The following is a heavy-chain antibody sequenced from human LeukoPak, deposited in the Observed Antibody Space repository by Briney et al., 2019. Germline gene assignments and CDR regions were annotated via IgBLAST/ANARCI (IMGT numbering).Heavy chain of an antibody. Sequence: GPLRLSCAASGFTFSSYAMSWVRQPPGKGLEWIGYIYYSGSTYYNPSLKSRVTISVDTSKNQFSLKLSSVTAADTAVYYCALYYDSSGYAYWGQGTLVTVSS. CDR1: GFTFSSYA. J-gene: IGHJ4*02. CDR2: IYYSGST. D-gene: IGHD3-22*01. V-gene: IGHV4-59*01. CDR3: ALYYDSSGYAY.